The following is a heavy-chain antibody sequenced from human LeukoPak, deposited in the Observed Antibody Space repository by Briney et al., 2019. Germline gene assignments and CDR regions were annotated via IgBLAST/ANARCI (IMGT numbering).Heavy chain of an antibody. V-gene: IGHV3-74*03. J-gene: IGHJ4*02. CDR2: ITNDGSRT. D-gene: IGHD3-16*01. CDR1: AFTFSEYW. Sequence: GGSLRLSCTASAFTFSEYWMHWVRQPPGKGLVWVSRITNDGSRTEYADSVKGRFTISRDNAKNTLYLQMDSLRPEDTAAYYCARDLGGPDYWGQGTLVTVSS. CDR3: ARDLGGPDY.